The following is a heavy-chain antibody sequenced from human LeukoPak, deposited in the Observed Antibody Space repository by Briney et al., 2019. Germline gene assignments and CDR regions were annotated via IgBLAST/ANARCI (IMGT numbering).Heavy chain of an antibody. CDR2: INHRGRT. D-gene: IGHD3-10*01. CDR3: ARVTGAKNWFDP. CDR1: GGSFSGYY. V-gene: IGHV4-34*01. J-gene: IGHJ5*02. Sequence: SETLSLTCAVYGGSFSGYYWSWIRQPPGKGLEWIGEINHRGRTSFNPSLNSRLTISVDTSKNQFSLKLSSVTAADTAVYYCARVTGAKNWFDPWAREPWSPSPQ.